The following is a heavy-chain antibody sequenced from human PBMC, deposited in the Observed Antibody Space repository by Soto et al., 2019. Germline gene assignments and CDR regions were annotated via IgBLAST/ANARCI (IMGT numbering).Heavy chain of an antibody. J-gene: IGHJ6*02. Sequence: GSLRLSCAASGFTFSSYAMHWVRQAPGKGLEWVAVISYDGSNKYYADSVKGRFTISRDNSKNTLYLQMNSLRAEDTAVYYCARDPLPLAAGTHYYYYGMDVWGQGXTVTVSS. CDR2: ISYDGSNK. CDR3: ARDPLPLAAGTHYYYYGMDV. V-gene: IGHV3-30-3*01. D-gene: IGHD6-13*01. CDR1: GFTFSSYA.